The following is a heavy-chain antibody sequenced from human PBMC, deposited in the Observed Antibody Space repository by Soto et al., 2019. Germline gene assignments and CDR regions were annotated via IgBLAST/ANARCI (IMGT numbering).Heavy chain of an antibody. CDR3: ARVIYNSVSHNGSGIDWFDP. D-gene: IGHD3-10*01. J-gene: IGHJ5*02. V-gene: IGHV3-53*04. CDR2: IYSGGAT. Sequence: EVQLVESGGGLVQPGGSLRLSCATSGFTVSSNHMSWVRQAPGKGLEWVSVIYSGGATNYADSVKGRFTISRHNSKITLYLQMSSLRPEDTAVYYCARVIYNSVSHNGSGIDWFDPWGQGTLVTVSS. CDR1: GFTVSSNH.